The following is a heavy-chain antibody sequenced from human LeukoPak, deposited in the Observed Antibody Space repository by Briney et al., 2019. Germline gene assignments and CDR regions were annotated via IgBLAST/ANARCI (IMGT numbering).Heavy chain of an antibody. CDR2: INPNSGGT. Sequence: ASVKVSCKASGYTFTGYYMHWVRQAPGQGLEWMGWINPNSGGTNYAQKFQGRVTMTRDTSISTAYMELSRLRSDDTAVYYCARDRTNYYDSSGYYFDYWGQGTLVTVSS. J-gene: IGHJ4*02. CDR1: GYTFTGYY. V-gene: IGHV1-2*02. D-gene: IGHD3-22*01. CDR3: ARDRTNYYDSSGYYFDY.